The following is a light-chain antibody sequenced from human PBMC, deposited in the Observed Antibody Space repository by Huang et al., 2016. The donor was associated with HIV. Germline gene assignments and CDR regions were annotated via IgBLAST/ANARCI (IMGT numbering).Light chain of an antibody. CDR3: QQRSNWPGIT. J-gene: IGKJ3*01. CDR1: QSVSSY. CDR2: DAS. V-gene: IGKV3-11*01. Sequence: EIVLTQSPATLSVSPGERATLSCRASQSVSSYLAWYQQKPGQAPRLLIYDASNRATGIPARFSGSGSGTDFTLTISSLEPEDFAVYYCQQRSNWPGITFGQGTKVDIK.